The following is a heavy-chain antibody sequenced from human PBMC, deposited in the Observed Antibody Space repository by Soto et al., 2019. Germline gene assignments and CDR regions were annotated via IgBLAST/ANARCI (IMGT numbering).Heavy chain of an antibody. D-gene: IGHD3-22*01. CDR3: AKGKRVVVPPDAFDI. J-gene: IGHJ3*02. V-gene: IGHV3-30*02. CDR2: IWYDGSNK. Sequence: GGSLRLSCAASGFTFSSYGMHWVRQAPGKGLEWVAVIWYDGSNKYYADSVKGRFTISRDNSKNTLYLQMNSLRAEDTAVYYCAKGKRVVVPPDAFDIWGQGTMVTVSS. CDR1: GFTFSSYG.